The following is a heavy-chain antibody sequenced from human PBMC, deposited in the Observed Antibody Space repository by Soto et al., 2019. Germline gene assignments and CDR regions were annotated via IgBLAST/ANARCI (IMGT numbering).Heavy chain of an antibody. Sequence: EVQLVESGGGLVQPGGSLRLSCAASGFTFSSYWMSWVRQAPGKGLEWVANIKQDGSEKYYVDSVKGRFTISRDNAKNPLYLQMNSLRAEDTAVYYCARGDFGVGSSYDYWGQGTLVTVSS. D-gene: IGHD3-10*01. CDR2: IKQDGSEK. CDR1: GFTFSSYW. CDR3: ARGDFGVGSSYDY. J-gene: IGHJ4*02. V-gene: IGHV3-7*04.